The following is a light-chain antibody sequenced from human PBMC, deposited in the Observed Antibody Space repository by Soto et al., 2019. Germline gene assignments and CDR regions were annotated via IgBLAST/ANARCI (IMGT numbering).Light chain of an antibody. Sequence: EIVMTQSPATLSMSPGERAALSCRASQSVGIHLAWYQQKPGQAPRLLIYSASTRATGIPARFSASGSGTEFTLTISSLQPEDFAVYYCQQYNNWPLTFGPGTRVDIK. J-gene: IGKJ3*01. V-gene: IGKV3-15*01. CDR1: QSVGIH. CDR2: SAS. CDR3: QQYNNWPLT.